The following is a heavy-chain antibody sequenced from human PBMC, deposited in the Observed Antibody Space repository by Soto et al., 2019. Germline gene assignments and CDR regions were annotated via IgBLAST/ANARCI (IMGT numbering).Heavy chain of an antibody. D-gene: IGHD1-26*01. J-gene: IGHJ3*02. CDR1: GFTSSNYW. V-gene: IGHV3-7*01. CDR2: IKEDGSEK. Sequence: GGSLRLSCAASGFTSSNYWMTWVRQAPGKGLEWVANIKEDGSEKYYVDSVKGRFTVSRDNANNSLFLQMNSLRADDTAVYYCARDSTPYSGNYFDAFDIWGQGTMVTVSS. CDR3: ARDSTPYSGNYFDAFDI.